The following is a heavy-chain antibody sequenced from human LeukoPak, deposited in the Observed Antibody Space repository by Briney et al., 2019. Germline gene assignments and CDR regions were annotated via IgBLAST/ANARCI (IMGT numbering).Heavy chain of an antibody. CDR1: GFTFDDYG. D-gene: IGHD5-18*01. J-gene: IGHJ6*03. CDR2: INWNGGST. Sequence: PGGSLRLSCAASGFTFDDYGMSWVRQAPGKGLEWVSGINWNGGSTGYADSVKGRFTISRDNAKNSLYLQMNSLRAEDTALYYCARDRVGERGYSYGGIDYYMDVWGKGTTVTVSS. CDR3: ARDRVGERGYSYGGIDYYMDV. V-gene: IGHV3-20*04.